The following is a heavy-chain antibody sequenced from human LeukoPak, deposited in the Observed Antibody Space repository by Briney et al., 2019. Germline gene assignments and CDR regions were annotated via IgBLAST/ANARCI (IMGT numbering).Heavy chain of an antibody. Sequence: SETLSLTCAVYGVSFSGYYWSWIRQPPGKGLEWIGEINHSGSTNYNPSLKSRVTISVDTSKNQFSLKLSSVTATDTAVYYCARGRDMITFGGVLAFDYWGQGTLVTVSS. J-gene: IGHJ4*02. CDR3: ARGRDMITFGGVLAFDY. V-gene: IGHV4-34*01. CDR2: INHSGST. CDR1: GVSFSGYY. D-gene: IGHD3-16*01.